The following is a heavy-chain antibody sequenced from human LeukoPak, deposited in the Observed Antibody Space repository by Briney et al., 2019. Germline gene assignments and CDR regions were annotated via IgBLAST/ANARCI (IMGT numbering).Heavy chain of an antibody. CDR3: ARDRQYYYGSGSYYYYYYYGMDV. CDR1: GFTFSSYE. CDR2: ISSSGSTI. Sequence: PGGSLRLYCAASGFTFSSYEMNWVRQAPGKGLEWVSYISSSGSTIYYADSVKGRFTISRDNAKNSLYLQMNSLRAEDTAVYYCARDRQYYYGSGSYYYYYYYGMDVWGQGTTVTVSS. J-gene: IGHJ6*02. V-gene: IGHV3-48*03. D-gene: IGHD3-10*01.